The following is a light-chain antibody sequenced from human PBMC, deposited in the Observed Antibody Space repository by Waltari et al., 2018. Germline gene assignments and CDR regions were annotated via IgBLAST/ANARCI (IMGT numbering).Light chain of an antibody. CDR3: QQYYTTPLT. V-gene: IGKV4-1*01. CDR2: WAS. Sequence: DIVLTQSLDSLAVSLGERATINCKCSQSVLYSSNNKNYLAWYQQKPGQPPKLLIYWASTRESGVPDRFSGSGSGTDFTLTISSLQAEDVAVYYCQQYYTTPLTFGGGTKVEIK. CDR1: QSVLYSSNNKNY. J-gene: IGKJ4*01.